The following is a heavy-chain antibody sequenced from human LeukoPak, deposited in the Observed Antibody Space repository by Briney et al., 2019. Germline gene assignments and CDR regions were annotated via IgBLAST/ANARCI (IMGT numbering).Heavy chain of an antibody. Sequence: ASVKVSCKASGGTFSSYAISWVRQAPGQGLEWMGRIIPILGIANYAQKFQGRVTITADKSTSTAYMELSSLRSEDTAVYYCARDGDGYNWGFDWGQGTLVTVPS. J-gene: IGHJ4*02. CDR2: IIPILGIA. V-gene: IGHV1-69*04. D-gene: IGHD5-24*01. CDR3: ARDGDGYNWGFD. CDR1: GGTFSSYA.